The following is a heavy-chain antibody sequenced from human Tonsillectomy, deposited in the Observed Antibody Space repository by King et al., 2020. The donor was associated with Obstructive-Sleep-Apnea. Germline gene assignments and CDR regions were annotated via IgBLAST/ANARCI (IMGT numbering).Heavy chain of an antibody. CDR3: ARDWGPYCSGGSCYNGLDY. D-gene: IGHD2-15*01. CDR1: GFTFSDYY. V-gene: IGHV3-11*06. J-gene: IGHJ4*02. CDR2: ISSSSSYT. Sequence: VQLVESGGGLVKPGGSLRLSCAASGFTFSDYYMSWIRQAPGKGLEWVSYISSSSSYTNYADSVKGRFTISRDNAKNSLYLQMNRLRAEDTAVYYCARDWGPYCSGGSCYNGLDYWGQGTLVTVSS.